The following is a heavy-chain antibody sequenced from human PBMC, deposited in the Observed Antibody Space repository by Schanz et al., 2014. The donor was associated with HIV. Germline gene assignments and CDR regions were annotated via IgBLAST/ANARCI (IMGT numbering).Heavy chain of an antibody. D-gene: IGHD2-21*02. V-gene: IGHV3-NL1*01. CDR3: AKDVLSDDASGDDLIMEA. CDR1: GFTFSSYG. CDR2: ISGSSIT. Sequence: QVQLVESGGGVVQPGRSLRLSCAASGFTFSSYGMHWVRQAPGKGLEWVSAISGSSITYSADAVKGRFTISRDNSRDTLYLQMDSLRGDDTAIYYCAKDVLSDDASGDDLIMEAWGQGTTVMVSS. J-gene: IGHJ6*02.